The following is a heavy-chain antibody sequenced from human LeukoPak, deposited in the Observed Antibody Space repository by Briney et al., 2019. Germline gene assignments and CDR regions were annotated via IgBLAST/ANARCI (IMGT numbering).Heavy chain of an antibody. CDR3: ARDIHALRYFDWLSLFDY. Sequence: ASVKVSYKASGYTFTSYGISWVRQAPGQGLEWMGWISAYNGNTNCAQKLQGRVTMTTDTSTSTAYMELRSLRSDDTAVYYCARDIHALRYFDWLSLFDYWGQGTLVTVSS. CDR2: ISAYNGNT. CDR1: GYTFTSYG. V-gene: IGHV1-18*04. J-gene: IGHJ4*02. D-gene: IGHD3-9*01.